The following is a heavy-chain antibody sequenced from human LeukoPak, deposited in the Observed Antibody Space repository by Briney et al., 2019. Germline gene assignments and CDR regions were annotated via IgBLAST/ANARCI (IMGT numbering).Heavy chain of an antibody. D-gene: IGHD5-18*01. J-gene: IGHJ4*02. CDR2: ISYDGSNK. V-gene: IGHV3-30*18. Sequence: GRSLRLSRAASGFTFSSYGMHWVRQAPGKGLEWVAVISYDGSNKYYADSVKGRFTISRDNSKNTLYLQMNSLRAEDTAVYYCAKDGGYSYGWLFDYWGQGTLVTVSS. CDR3: AKDGGYSYGWLFDY. CDR1: GFTFSSYG.